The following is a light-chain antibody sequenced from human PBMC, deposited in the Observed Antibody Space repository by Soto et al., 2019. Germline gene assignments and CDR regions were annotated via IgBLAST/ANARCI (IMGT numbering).Light chain of an antibody. CDR1: HTISSW. CDR2: KAS. Sequence: DIQMTQSPSTLSGSVGDRVTITCRASHTISSWLAWYQQKPGKAPKLLIYKASTLKSGVPWRFSGSRSGTDFTLTISRLEPEDFAVYYCQQYGSSGTVGQGTKV. CDR3: QQYGSSGT. V-gene: IGKV1-5*03. J-gene: IGKJ1*01.